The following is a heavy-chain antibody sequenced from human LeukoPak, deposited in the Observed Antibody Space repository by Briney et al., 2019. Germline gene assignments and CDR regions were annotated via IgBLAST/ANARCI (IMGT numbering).Heavy chain of an antibody. V-gene: IGHV3-23*01. D-gene: IGHD3-22*01. J-gene: IGHJ4*02. Sequence: GGSLRLSCAASGFTFSSYDMSWVRQAPGKGLEWVSAISGSGGSTYYADSVKGRFTISRDNSKNTLYLQMNSLRAEDTAVYYCAKGVTMIVVVIPGPDYWGQGTLVTVSS. CDR2: ISGSGGST. CDR1: GFTFSSYD. CDR3: AKGVTMIVVVIPGPDY.